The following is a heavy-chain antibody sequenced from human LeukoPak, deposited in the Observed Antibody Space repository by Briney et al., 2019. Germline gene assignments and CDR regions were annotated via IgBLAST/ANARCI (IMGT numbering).Heavy chain of an antibody. J-gene: IGHJ4*02. Sequence: GGSLRLSCAASGFTFSSYGMHWVRQAPGKGLEWVAVISFDGSNKYYADSVKGRFTISRDNSKNTLYLQMNSLRADDTAVYYCARDPQTYCSGGSCYPGDYWGQGTLVTVSS. CDR3: ARDPQTYCSGGSCYPGDY. V-gene: IGHV3-30*03. CDR2: ISFDGSNK. D-gene: IGHD2-15*01. CDR1: GFTFSSYG.